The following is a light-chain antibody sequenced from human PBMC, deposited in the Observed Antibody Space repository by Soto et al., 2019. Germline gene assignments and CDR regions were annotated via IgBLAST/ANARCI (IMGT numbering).Light chain of an antibody. V-gene: IGKV3-20*01. Sequence: DIVLTQSPGTLSLSPGDSATLSCRASQSVSSNYLAWYRQKPGQAPRLLMYDASSRATGIPDRFSGSGSGTEFTLTIRRLEPEDFAVYYCKQYSSSRTFGQGTKVDIK. CDR2: DAS. J-gene: IGKJ1*01. CDR3: KQYSSSRT. CDR1: QSVSSNY.